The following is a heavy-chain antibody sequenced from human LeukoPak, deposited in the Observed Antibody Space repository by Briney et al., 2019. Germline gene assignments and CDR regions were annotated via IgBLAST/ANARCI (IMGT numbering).Heavy chain of an antibody. J-gene: IGHJ5*02. CDR2: IIPIFGTA. Sequence: ASVKVSCKASGGTFSSYAISWVRQAPGQGLEWMGGIIPIFGTANYAQKFQGRVTMTTDTSTSTAYMELRSLRSDDTAVYYCARDRETGYYDSSGYRFDPWGQGTLVTDSS. CDR3: ARDRETGYYDSSGYRFDP. D-gene: IGHD3-22*01. CDR1: GGTFSSYA. V-gene: IGHV1-69*05.